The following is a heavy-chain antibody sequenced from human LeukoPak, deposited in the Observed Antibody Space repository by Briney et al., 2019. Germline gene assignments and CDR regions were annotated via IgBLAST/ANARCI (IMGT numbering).Heavy chain of an antibody. CDR3: AKGGLTVTTLQDY. CDR1: GFTFDDYA. CDR2: ISWNSGSI. J-gene: IGHJ4*02. V-gene: IGHV3-9*01. Sequence: GGSLRLSCAASGFTFDDYAMHWVRQAPGKGLEWVSGISWNSGSIGYADSVKGRFTISRDNAKNSLYVQMNSLRAEDTALYYCAKGGLTVTTLQDYWGQGTLVTVSS. D-gene: IGHD4-11*01.